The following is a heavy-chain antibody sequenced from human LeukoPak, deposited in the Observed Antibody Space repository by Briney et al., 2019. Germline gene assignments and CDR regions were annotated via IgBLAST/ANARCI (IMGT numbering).Heavy chain of an antibody. Sequence: PGGSLRLSCAASGFTFSSYEMNWVRQAPGKGLEWVSGINWNGGSTGYADSVKGRFTISRDNAKNSLYLQMNSLRAEDTALYYCARGTLKAAATDFDYWGQGTPVTVSS. D-gene: IGHD6-13*01. CDR3: ARGTLKAAATDFDY. CDR2: INWNGGST. J-gene: IGHJ4*02. V-gene: IGHV3-20*04. CDR1: GFTFSSYE.